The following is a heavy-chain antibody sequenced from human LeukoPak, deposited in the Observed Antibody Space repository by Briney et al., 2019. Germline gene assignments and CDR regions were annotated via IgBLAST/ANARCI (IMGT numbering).Heavy chain of an antibody. D-gene: IGHD3-10*01. CDR1: GFTFSSYW. CDR2: IKQDGSEK. J-gene: IGHJ6*02. V-gene: IGHV3-7*01. Sequence: GGSVRRSCAASGFTFSSYWMSWVRQTPGKGLEWVANIKQDGSEKYYVDSVKGRFTISRDNAKNSLYLQMNSLRAEDTAVYYCARDSAYYYGSGSYSVYYYYYYGMDVWGQGTTVTVSS. CDR3: ARDSAYYYGSGSYSVYYYYYYGMDV.